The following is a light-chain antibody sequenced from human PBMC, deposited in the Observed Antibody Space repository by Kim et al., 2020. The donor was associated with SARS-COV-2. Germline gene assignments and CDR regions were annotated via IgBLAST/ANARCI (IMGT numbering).Light chain of an antibody. V-gene: IGKV3-15*01. CDR2: GAS. Sequence: PGERPPLSCRASQSVSSNLAWYQQKPGQAPRLLIYGASTRATGIPARFSGSGSGTEFTLTISSLQSEDFAVYYCQQYNNWPPRRTFGQGTKVDIK. CDR3: QQYNNWPPRRT. J-gene: IGKJ1*01. CDR1: QSVSSN.